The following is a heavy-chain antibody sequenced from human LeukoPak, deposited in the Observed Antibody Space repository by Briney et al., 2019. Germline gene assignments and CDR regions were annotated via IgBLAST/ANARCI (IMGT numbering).Heavy chain of an antibody. CDR3: AREDPDRKIDY. D-gene: IGHD1-14*01. Sequence: ASETLSLTCTVSGGSISSTYWWTWVRQSPGKGLEWIGEIYHSGITNYNPSLKSRVTMSVDKPKNHFSLKLSSVTAADTAVYYCAREDPDRKIDYWGQGTLVTVSS. CDR2: IYHSGIT. V-gene: IGHV4-4*02. J-gene: IGHJ4*02. CDR1: GGSISSTYW.